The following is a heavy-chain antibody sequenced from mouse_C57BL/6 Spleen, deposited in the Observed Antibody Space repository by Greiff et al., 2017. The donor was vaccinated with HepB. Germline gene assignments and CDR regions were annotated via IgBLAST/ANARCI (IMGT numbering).Heavy chain of an antibody. CDR3: AREGYHMRRGAMDY. Sequence: VQLQQSGAELVKPGASVKISCKASGNAFSSYWMNGVKQRPGKGLEWIGQIYPGDGDTNYNGKFKGKATLTADKSSSTAYMQLSSLTSEDSAVYFCAREGYHMRRGAMDYWGQGTSVTVSS. D-gene: IGHD5-1-1*01. CDR2: IYPGDGDT. CDR1: GNAFSSYW. V-gene: IGHV1-80*01. J-gene: IGHJ4*01.